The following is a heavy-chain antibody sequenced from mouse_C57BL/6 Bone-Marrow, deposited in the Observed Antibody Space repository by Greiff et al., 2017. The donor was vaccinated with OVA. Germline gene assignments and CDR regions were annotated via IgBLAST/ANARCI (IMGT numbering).Heavy chain of an antibody. CDR2: IRLKSDNYAT. D-gene: IGHD1-1*01. CDR1: GFTFSNYW. CDR3: TNYYGSSYPDFDY. Sequence: EVKVEESGGGLVQPGGSMKLSCVASGFTFSNYWMNWVRQSPEKGLEWVAQIRLKSDNYATHYAESVKGRFTISRDDSKSSVYLQMNNLRAEDTGIYYCTNYYGSSYPDFDYWGQGTTLTVSS. J-gene: IGHJ2*01. V-gene: IGHV6-3*01.